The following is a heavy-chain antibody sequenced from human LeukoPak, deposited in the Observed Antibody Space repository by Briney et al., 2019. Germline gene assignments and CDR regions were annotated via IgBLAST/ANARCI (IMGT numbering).Heavy chain of an antibody. CDR2: INPNSGGT. D-gene: IGHD3-22*01. CDR3: AREAFESTRYYYDSSGYPY. J-gene: IGHJ4*02. V-gene: IGHV1-2*02. CDR1: GYTFTGYY. Sequence: ASVKVSCKASGYTFTGYYMHWVRQAPGQGLEWMGWINPNSGGTNYAQKFQGRVTMTRDTSISTAYMELGRLRSDDTAVYYCAREAFESTRYYYDSSGYPYWGQGTLVTVSS.